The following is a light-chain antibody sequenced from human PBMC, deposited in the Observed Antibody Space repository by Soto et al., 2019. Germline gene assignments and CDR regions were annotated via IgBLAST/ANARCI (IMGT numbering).Light chain of an antibody. CDR3: QRYGSSPLIT. J-gene: IGKJ5*01. Sequence: IVMTQSPAPLSVSPGERATLSCRASQSVSYNLAWYQHKPGQAPRLLIYGPSTRATGIPDRFSGSGSGTDFTLTISRLEPEDFAVYFCQRYGSSPLITFGQGTRLEIK. CDR1: QSVSYN. V-gene: IGKV3-20*01. CDR2: GPS.